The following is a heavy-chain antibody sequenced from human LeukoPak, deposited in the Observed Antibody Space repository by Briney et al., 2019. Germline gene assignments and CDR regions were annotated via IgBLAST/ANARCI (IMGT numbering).Heavy chain of an antibody. CDR3: ARHGTSGTNLNWFDP. CDR2: IYYSGST. Sequence: SETLSLTCTVSGGSISSFYWSWIRQPPGKGLEWIGYIYYSGSTNYNPSLKSRGTISVDTSKNQFSLKLSSVTAADTAVYYCARHGTSGTNLNWFDPWGQGTLVTVSS. CDR1: GGSISSFY. J-gene: IGHJ5*02. D-gene: IGHD1-1*01. V-gene: IGHV4-59*01.